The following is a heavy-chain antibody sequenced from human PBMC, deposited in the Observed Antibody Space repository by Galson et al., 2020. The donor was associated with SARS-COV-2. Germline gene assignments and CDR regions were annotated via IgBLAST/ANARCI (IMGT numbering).Heavy chain of an antibody. V-gene: IGHV2-70*11. CDR3: ARTYIPAAGSGLDY. D-gene: IGHD6-13*01. J-gene: IGHJ4*02. Sequence: ESGPTLVKPTQTLTLTCTFSGFSLSTSGMCVSWIRQPPGKALEWPARIDWDDDKYYSTYLKTRPTIPKDTSKNQVVLTMTNMDPVDTATYYCARTYIPAAGSGLDYWGQGTLVTVSS. CDR2: IDWDDDK. CDR1: GFSLSTSGMC.